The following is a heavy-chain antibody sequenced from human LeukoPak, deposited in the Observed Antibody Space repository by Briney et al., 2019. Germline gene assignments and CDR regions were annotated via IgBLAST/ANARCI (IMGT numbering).Heavy chain of an antibody. Sequence: PGGSLRLSCAASRFTFSNYGMHWVRQTPGKGLEWVSFIRNDESNEYYTDSVKGRFTISRDNSKNTLYLQMNSLRAEDTAVYYCAKDEVGSSINNWFDPWGQGTLVTVSS. CDR3: AKDEVGSSINNWFDP. CDR2: IRNDESNE. V-gene: IGHV3-30*02. CDR1: RFTFSNYG. J-gene: IGHJ5*02. D-gene: IGHD6-6*01.